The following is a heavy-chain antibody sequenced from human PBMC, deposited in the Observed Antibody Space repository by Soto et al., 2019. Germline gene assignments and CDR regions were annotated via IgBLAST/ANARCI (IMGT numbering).Heavy chain of an antibody. Sequence: QVQLVQSGTEVKKPGSSVKVSCKASGGTFRNYPINWVRQAPGQVLEWMGSIFPLTDIPDYAQNFQARLTITADKSTSTAYMELSSLTSDDTAMYFCARGPLVVLNYFESWGQGTLVTASS. CDR1: GGTFRNYP. J-gene: IGHJ4*02. V-gene: IGHV1-69*02. CDR3: ARGPLVVLNYFES. CDR2: IFPLTDIP.